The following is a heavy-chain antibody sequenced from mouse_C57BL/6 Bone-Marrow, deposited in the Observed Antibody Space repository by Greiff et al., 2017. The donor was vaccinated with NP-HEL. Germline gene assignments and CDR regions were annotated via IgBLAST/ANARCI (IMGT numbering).Heavy chain of an antibody. J-gene: IGHJ4*01. CDR3: ARRYYSSSPYAMDY. CDR1: GYTFTDYY. D-gene: IGHD1-1*01. Sequence: EVQLQQSGPVLVKPGASVKMSCKASGYTFTDYYMNWVKQSHGKSLEWIGVINPYNGGTSYNQKFKGKATLTVDKSSSTAYMELNSLTSEDTAVDYCARRYYSSSPYAMDYWGQGTSVTVSS. V-gene: IGHV1-19*01. CDR2: INPYNGGT.